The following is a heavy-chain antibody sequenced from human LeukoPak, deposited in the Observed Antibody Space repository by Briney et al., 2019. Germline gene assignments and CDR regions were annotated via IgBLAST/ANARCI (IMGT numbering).Heavy chain of an antibody. CDR2: ITGDGGSA. CDR1: GFTFDDYA. D-gene: IGHD3-22*01. CDR3: AKDSASVASGCLYNWYDS. Sequence: GGSLRLSCAASGFTFDDYAMHWVRQAPGTGLEWVSLITGDGGSAYFADSVQGRFTISRDNSKNSLYLQLNRLRTEDTAFYYCAKDSASVASGCLYNWYDSWGQGTLVTVSS. V-gene: IGHV3-43*02. J-gene: IGHJ5*01.